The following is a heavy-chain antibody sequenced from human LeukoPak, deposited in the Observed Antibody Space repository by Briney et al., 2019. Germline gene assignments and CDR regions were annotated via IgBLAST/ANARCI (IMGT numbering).Heavy chain of an antibody. Sequence: ASVKVSCKASGYTFTSYAMNWVRQAPGQGLEWMGWINTNTGNPTYAQGFTARFVFSLDTSVSTAYLQISSLKAEDTAVYYCARDPYYYDSSGYYDYWGQGTLVTVSS. J-gene: IGHJ4*02. CDR1: GYTFTSYA. D-gene: IGHD3-22*01. CDR3: ARDPYYYDSSGYYDY. V-gene: IGHV7-4-1*02. CDR2: INTNTGNP.